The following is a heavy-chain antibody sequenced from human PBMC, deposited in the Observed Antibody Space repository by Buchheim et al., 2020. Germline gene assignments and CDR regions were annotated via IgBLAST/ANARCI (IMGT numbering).Heavy chain of an antibody. V-gene: IGHV3-21*01. Sequence: DVQLVESGGGLVKPGESLRLSCTASGFTLSSFTMHWVRQVPGKGLQWVASITSSSGDIQFADSMRGRFIISRDNVTNSLFLEMNSLRAEDTAIYYCARGGVYHYYYMDVWGKGTT. D-gene: IGHD3-10*01. CDR1: GFTLSSFT. J-gene: IGHJ6*03. CDR3: ARGGVYHYYYMDV. CDR2: ITSSSGDI.